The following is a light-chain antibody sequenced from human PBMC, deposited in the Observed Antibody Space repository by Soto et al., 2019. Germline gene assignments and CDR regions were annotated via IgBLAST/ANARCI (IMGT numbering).Light chain of an antibody. CDR1: QSVSSSY. V-gene: IGKV3-20*01. CDR3: QQYGSSPPWT. J-gene: IGKJ1*01. CDR2: GAS. Sequence: EIVLTQSPGTLSLSPGERATLSCRASQSVSSSYLAWYQQKPGQAPRPLIYGASSRATGILDRFSGSGSGTDFTLTISRLEPEDFAVYYCQQYGSSPPWTFGQGTKVEIK.